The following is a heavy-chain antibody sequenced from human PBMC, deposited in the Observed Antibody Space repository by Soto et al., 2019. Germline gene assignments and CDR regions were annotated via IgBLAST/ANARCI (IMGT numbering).Heavy chain of an antibody. CDR1: GGSISSYY. Sequence: SETLSLTCTVSGGSISSYYWSWIRQPPGKGLEWIGYIYYSGSTNYNPSLKSRVTISVDTSKNQFSLKLSPVTAADTAVYYCARHNHDYSNYVSVYYYYMDVWGKGTTVTVSS. J-gene: IGHJ6*03. V-gene: IGHV4-59*08. CDR2: IYYSGST. CDR3: ARHNHDYSNYVSVYYYYMDV. D-gene: IGHD4-4*01.